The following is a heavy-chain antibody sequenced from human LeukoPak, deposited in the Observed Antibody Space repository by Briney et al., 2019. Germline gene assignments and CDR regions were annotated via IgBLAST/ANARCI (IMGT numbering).Heavy chain of an antibody. J-gene: IGHJ1*01. V-gene: IGHV3-21*01. CDR2: ISGRSSHI. CDR3: GRAFPPLRTSSAGDL. D-gene: IGHD3-16*01. Sequence: GGSLRLSCSAPGFSFSDYDMNWVRQAPGKGLEWVSAISGRSSHIYYGESVKGRFTISRDNAKNSLYLQMDSLGVEDTAVYYCGRAFPPLRTSSAGDLWGQGTLVIVSS. CDR1: GFSFSDYD.